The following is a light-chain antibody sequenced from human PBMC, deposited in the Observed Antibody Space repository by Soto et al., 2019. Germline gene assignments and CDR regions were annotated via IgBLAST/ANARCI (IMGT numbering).Light chain of an antibody. Sequence: DILLTQSPSFLSASVGDRVTITCRASQDISSFLAWYQQKAGKAPKLLIFAASTLQSGVPSRFSGSGSGTEFTLTISSLQPEDFATYYCQQLKTYPRTFGQGTKLEIK. CDR1: QDISSF. J-gene: IGKJ2*01. CDR3: QQLKTYPRT. CDR2: AAS. V-gene: IGKV1-9*01.